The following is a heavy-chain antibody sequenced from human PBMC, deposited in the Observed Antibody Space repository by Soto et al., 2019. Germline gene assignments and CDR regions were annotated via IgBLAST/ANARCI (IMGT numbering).Heavy chain of an antibody. J-gene: IGHJ4*02. Sequence: PGGSLRLSCAASGFTFSSYAMSWVRQAPGKGLEWVSAISGSGGSIYYADSVKGRFTISRDNSKNTLYLQMNSLRAEDTAVYYCAKDRDSGRFSDYYFDYWGQGTLVTVSS. V-gene: IGHV3-23*01. CDR2: ISGSGGSI. CDR3: AKDRDSGRFSDYYFDY. CDR1: GFTFSSYA. D-gene: IGHD1-26*01.